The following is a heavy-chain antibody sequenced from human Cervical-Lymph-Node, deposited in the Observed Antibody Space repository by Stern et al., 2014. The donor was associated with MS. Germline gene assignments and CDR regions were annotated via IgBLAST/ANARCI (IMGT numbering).Heavy chain of an antibody. CDR3: ARDTSSPERSDW. D-gene: IGHD1-1*01. CDR1: GFTVSRDY. V-gene: IGHV3-53*01. J-gene: IGHJ4*02. Sequence: MQLAQSGGGVIQPGGSLRLSCTASGFTVSRDYMTWVRQAPGKGLEWVSLITNVGSTFYTDSVKGRFTISRDDSKNTVYLHMTSLRAEDTAMYYCARDTSSPERSDWWGQGTLVTVSS. CDR2: ITNVGST.